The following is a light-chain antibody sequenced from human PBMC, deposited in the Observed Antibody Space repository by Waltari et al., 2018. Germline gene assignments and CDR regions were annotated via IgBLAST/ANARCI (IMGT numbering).Light chain of an antibody. Sequence: DIVMTQTPLSLPVTPGEPASISCRSSQSLLYSDGNTYLHWYLQKPGQSPRLLIYKVTKRESGVPDRFSGSVSCTDFTLKISRVKPEDVGVYYCMQSTKDPWTFGQGTKVEIK. J-gene: IGKJ1*01. CDR1: QSLLYSDGNTY. V-gene: IGKV2D-29*02. CDR2: KVT. CDR3: MQSTKDPWT.